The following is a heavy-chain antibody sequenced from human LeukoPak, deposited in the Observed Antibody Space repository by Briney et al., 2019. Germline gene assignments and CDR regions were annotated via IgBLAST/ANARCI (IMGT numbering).Heavy chain of an antibody. V-gene: IGHV4-39*01. J-gene: IGHJ2*01. CDR2: IYYSGST. Sequence: GSLRLSCAASGFTFRSHWMGWIRQPPGKGLEWIGSIYYSGSTYYNPSPKSRVTISVDTSKNQFSLKLSSVTAADTAVYYCARRRYWYFDLWGRGTLVTVSS. CDR3: ARRRYWYFDL. CDR1: GFTFRSHWM.